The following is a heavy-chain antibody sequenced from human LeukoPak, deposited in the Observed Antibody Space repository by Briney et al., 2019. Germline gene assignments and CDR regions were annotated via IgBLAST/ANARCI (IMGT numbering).Heavy chain of an antibody. V-gene: IGHV4-59*01. CDR2: IYYSGST. Sequence: SETLSLTCNVSGGSISSYYWSWIRQPPGKGLEWIGYIYYSGSTNYNPSLKSRITMSVDTSKNQFSLKLSSVTAADTAVYYCARMIAYYYYYMDVWGKGTTVTISS. J-gene: IGHJ6*03. D-gene: IGHD3-16*01. CDR1: GGSISSYY. CDR3: ARMIAYYYYYMDV.